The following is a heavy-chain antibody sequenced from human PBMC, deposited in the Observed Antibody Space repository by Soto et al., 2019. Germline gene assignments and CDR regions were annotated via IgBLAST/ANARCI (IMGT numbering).Heavy chain of an antibody. Sequence: QVQLVQSGAEVKKPGSSVRVSCKASGGTFNKYGINWVRQAPGQGLEWMGGIIPLFGTLNYTQKLQGRVTITADESTSTAYMELTSLRSEDTAVYFCARCALGLVPPSGTSDFYYYGMDVWGQGTTVTVSS. D-gene: IGHD1-26*01. CDR3: ARCALGLVPPSGTSDFYYYGMDV. CDR2: IIPLFGTL. V-gene: IGHV1-69*12. J-gene: IGHJ6*02. CDR1: GGTFNKYG.